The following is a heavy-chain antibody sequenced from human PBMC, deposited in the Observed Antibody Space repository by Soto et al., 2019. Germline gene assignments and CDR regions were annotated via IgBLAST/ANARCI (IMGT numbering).Heavy chain of an antibody. CDR2: IYSSGSA. CDR1: GDSTNNYY. D-gene: IGHD1-1*01. Sequence: VRLQESGPGLVEPSETLSLTCSVSGDSTNNYYLSWIRQPAGKGLEWIGRIYSSGSANYNPTLNTRGTMSVDTSKNQVFLSVTSVTAADTAVYFCARGGTRSADLPTYWGQGIQVIVSS. J-gene: IGHJ4*02. CDR3: ARGGTRSADLPTY. V-gene: IGHV4-4*07.